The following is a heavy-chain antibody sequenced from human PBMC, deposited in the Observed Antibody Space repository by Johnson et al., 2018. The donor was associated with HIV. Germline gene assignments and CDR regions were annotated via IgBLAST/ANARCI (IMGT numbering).Heavy chain of an antibody. CDR3: ARDRGAGSSGAFDI. D-gene: IGHD6-6*01. CDR2: INSDGSST. J-gene: IGHJ3*02. Sequence: VQLVESGGGLVQPGGSLRLSCAVSGFTFSSYWMHWVRQAPGKGLVWVSRINSDGSSTNYADSVKGRFTISRDNSKNTLYLQMNSLRAEDTAVYYCARDRGAGSSGAFDIWGQGTMVTVSS. V-gene: IGHV3-74*01. CDR1: GFTFSSYW.